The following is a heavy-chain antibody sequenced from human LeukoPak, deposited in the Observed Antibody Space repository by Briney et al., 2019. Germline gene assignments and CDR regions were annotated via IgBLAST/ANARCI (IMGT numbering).Heavy chain of an antibody. CDR1: GGSISSSSYY. V-gene: IGHV4-39*01. CDR2: IYYSGST. J-gene: IGHJ2*01. Sequence: PSETLSLTCAVYGGSISSSSYYWGWIRQPPGKGLEWIGSIYYSGSTYYNPSLKSRVTISVDTSKNQFSLKLSSVTAADTAVYYCARLRPWYFDLWGRGTLVTVSS. CDR3: ARLRPWYFDL.